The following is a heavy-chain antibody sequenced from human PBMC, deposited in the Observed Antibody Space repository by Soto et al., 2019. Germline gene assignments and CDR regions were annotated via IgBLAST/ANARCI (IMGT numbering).Heavy chain of an antibody. V-gene: IGHV3-30-3*01. Sequence: GGSLRLSCAASGFTFSSYAMHWVRQAPGKGLEWVAVISYDGSNKYYADSVKGRFTISRDNSKNTLYLQMNSLRAEDTAVYYCARSGGYCSSTSCYPPAYYYYYGMDVWGQGTTVTVSS. J-gene: IGHJ6*02. CDR3: ARSGGYCSSTSCYPPAYYYYYGMDV. CDR1: GFTFSSYA. CDR2: ISYDGSNK. D-gene: IGHD2-2*01.